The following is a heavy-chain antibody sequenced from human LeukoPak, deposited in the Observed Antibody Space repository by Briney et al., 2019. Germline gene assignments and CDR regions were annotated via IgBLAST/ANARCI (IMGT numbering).Heavy chain of an antibody. V-gene: IGHV3-23*01. CDR3: AKDRRYYYGSGSYYDY. D-gene: IGHD3-10*01. Sequence: GGSLRLSCAASGFTFSNSGMDWVRQAPGKGLEWVSTISGSGDSTYYADSVKGRFTSSRDNSKNTLYLQMNSLRAEDTALYYCAKDRRYYYGSGSYYDYWGQGTLVTVSS. J-gene: IGHJ4*02. CDR1: GFTFSNSG. CDR2: ISGSGDST.